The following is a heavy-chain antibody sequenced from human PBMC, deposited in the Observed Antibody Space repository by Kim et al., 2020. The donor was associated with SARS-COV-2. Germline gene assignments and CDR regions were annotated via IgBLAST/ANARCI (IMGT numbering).Heavy chain of an antibody. CDR2: INPNSGAT. V-gene: IGHV1-2*02. CDR1: GYTFTDYY. CDR3: ARDKEGGVLRFLEWLSSFEY. Sequence: ASVKVSCKASGYTFTDYYMHWVRQAPGQGLEWMGWINPNSGATKHAQKFQGRVTMTRDTSINTAYMELSSLRSDDTAVYYCARDKEGGVLRFLEWLSSFEYWGLGTLVTVSS. D-gene: IGHD3-3*01. J-gene: IGHJ4*02.